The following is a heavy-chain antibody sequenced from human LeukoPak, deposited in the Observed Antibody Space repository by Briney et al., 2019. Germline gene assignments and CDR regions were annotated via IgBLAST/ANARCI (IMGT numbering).Heavy chain of an antibody. J-gene: IGHJ4*02. V-gene: IGHV3-11*06. CDR3: ARGYSYGPTDY. CDR1: GFTFSDYY. D-gene: IGHD5-18*01. CDR2: ISSSNSYT. Sequence: PGGPLRLSCAASGFTFSDYYMSWIRQAPGKGLEWVSYISSSNSYTNYADSVKGRFTISRDNAKNSLYLQMNSLRAEDTAVYYCARGYSYGPTDYWGQGTLVTVSS.